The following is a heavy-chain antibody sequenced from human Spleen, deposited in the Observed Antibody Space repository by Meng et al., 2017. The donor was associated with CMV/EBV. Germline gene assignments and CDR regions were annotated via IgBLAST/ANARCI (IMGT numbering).Heavy chain of an antibody. CDR3: ARGDDLLSLDY. J-gene: IGHJ4*02. CDR1: EFFFSAYR. V-gene: IGHV3-64*02. Sequence: LSCVASEFFFSAYRMYWVRQAPGKGLDYVSAISIDGGSTYYADSVKGRFTISRDNSKNTLYLQMDSLRAEDMAVYYCARGDDLLSLDYWGQGTLVTVSS. D-gene: IGHD2-2*01. CDR2: ISIDGGST.